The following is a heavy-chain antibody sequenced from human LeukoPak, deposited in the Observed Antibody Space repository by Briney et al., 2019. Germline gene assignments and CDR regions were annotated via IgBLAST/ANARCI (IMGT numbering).Heavy chain of an antibody. Sequence: SCKVSGYTLTELSMHWVRQAPGKGLEWVAVIWYDGSNKYCADSVKGRFTISRDNSKNTLYLQMNSLRAEDTAVYYCARDGTAVAGIHYWGQGTLVTVSS. V-gene: IGHV3-33*01. CDR2: IWYDGSNK. J-gene: IGHJ4*02. CDR1: GYTLTELS. D-gene: IGHD6-19*01. CDR3: ARDGTAVAGIHY.